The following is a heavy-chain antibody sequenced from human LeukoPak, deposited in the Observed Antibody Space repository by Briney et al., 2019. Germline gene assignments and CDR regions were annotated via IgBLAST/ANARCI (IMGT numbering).Heavy chain of an antibody. V-gene: IGHV4-59*01. J-gene: IGHJ3*02. CDR2: IYYSGST. Sequence: SETLSLTCTVSGGSISSYYWSWIRQPPGKGLEWIGYIYYSGSTNYNPSLKSRVTISVDTSKNQFSLKLSSVTAADTAVYYCARTYYDILTGYVAFDIWGQGTKVTVSS. CDR1: GGSISSYY. CDR3: ARTYYDILTGYVAFDI. D-gene: IGHD3-9*01.